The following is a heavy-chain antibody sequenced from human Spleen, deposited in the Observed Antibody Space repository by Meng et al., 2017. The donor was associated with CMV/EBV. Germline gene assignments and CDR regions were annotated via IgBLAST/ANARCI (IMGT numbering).Heavy chain of an antibody. CDR2: ISAYNGNT. CDR1: GYTFTSHG. J-gene: IGHJ4*02. Sequence: KASGYTFTSHGISWVRQAPGQGLEWMGWISAYNGNTCYAQNLQGRLTMTTDTSTSTAYMELRSLRSDDTAVYYCARSVAALTGEFDYWGQGTLVTSPQ. CDR3: ARSVAALTGEFDY. D-gene: IGHD6-6*01. V-gene: IGHV1-18*01.